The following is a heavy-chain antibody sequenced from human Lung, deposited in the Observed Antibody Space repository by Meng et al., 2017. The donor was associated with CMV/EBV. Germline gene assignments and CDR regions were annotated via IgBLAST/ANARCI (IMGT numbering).Heavy chain of an antibody. CDR2: IYWNDDK. Sequence: SGPXLVXPTQTLTLTCTFSGFSLTTKGVGVGWIRQPPGKALEWLAHIYWNDDKRYNPSLRSRLTIAKDTPRNQVVLIMTNLDPVDTATYYCAHLGTHYDFFTGYWPNRFDPWXQGTLVTVSS. CDR1: GFSLTTKGVG. V-gene: IGHV2-5*01. D-gene: IGHD3-9*01. J-gene: IGHJ5*02. CDR3: AHLGTHYDFFTGYWPNRFDP.